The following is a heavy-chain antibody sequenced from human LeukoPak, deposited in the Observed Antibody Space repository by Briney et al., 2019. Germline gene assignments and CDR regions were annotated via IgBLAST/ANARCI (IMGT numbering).Heavy chain of an antibody. CDR1: GFTFSSYG. J-gene: IGHJ6*02. Sequence: GGSLRLSCAASGFTFSSYGMHWVRQAPGKGLEWVAVIWYDGSNKYYADSVKGRFTISRDNSKNTLYLQMNSLRAEDTAVYYCARDQEPGYSSGRLNYYGMDVWGQGTTVTVSS. CDR3: ARDQEPGYSSGRLNYYGMDV. V-gene: IGHV3-33*01. D-gene: IGHD6-19*01. CDR2: IWYDGSNK.